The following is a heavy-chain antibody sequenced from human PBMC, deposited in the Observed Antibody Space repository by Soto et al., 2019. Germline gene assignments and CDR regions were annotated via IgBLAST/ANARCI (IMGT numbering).Heavy chain of an antibody. Sequence: QLQLQESGPGLVKPSETLSLTCTVSGGSISSSSYYWGWIRQPPGKGLEWIGSIYYSGSTYYNPSLKSRVTISVDTSKNQFSLKLSSVTAADTAVYYCARLRRYYYGMDVWGQGTTVTVSS. CDR3: ARLRRYYYGMDV. V-gene: IGHV4-39*01. CDR2: IYYSGST. J-gene: IGHJ6*02. CDR1: GGSISSSSYY.